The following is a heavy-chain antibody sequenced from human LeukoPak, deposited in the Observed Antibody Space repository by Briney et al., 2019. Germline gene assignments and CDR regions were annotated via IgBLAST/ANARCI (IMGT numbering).Heavy chain of an antibody. CDR1: GYSFTSYW. V-gene: IGHV5-51*01. D-gene: IGHD2-15*01. Sequence: GESLKISCKGPGYSFTSYWIGGVRPMPGKGLEWMGIIYSGDSDTRYSPSFQGQVTISADKSISTAYLQWSSLKASDTAMYYCARGPLGYCSGGSCYGYNYWGQGTLVTVSS. CDR2: IYSGDSDT. CDR3: ARGPLGYCSGGSCYGYNY. J-gene: IGHJ4*02.